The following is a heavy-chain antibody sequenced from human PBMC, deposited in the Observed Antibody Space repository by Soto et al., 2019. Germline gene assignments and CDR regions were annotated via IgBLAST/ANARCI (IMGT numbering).Heavy chain of an antibody. V-gene: IGHV1-2*02. Sequence: GASVKVSGKASGCTFTGYHIHWVRQAPGQGLEWMGWINTDSGGTLYAQKFQGRVTMTRDTSISTAYMEVGRLTSDDTAVYYCARWVGASNWFDPWGQGTLVTVSS. J-gene: IGHJ5*02. CDR1: GCTFTGYH. D-gene: IGHD1-26*01. CDR3: ARWVGASNWFDP. CDR2: INTDSGGT.